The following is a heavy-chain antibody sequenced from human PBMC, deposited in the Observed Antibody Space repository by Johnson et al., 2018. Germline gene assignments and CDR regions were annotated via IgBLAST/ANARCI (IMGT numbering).Heavy chain of an antibody. CDR3: ARGRGVTMGRGICRLSYYYMDV. V-gene: IGHV4-59*01. Sequence: QVQLQESGPGLVKPSETLSLTCTVSGGSISPYYWSWIRQPPGKRLEWMGYIYYSGSTNYTPSLKGRVTMSVDTSENQFSLRLSSVTAEDTAVYYCARGRGVTMGRGICRLSYYYMDVWGKGRTVTVSS. D-gene: IGHD4/OR15-4a*01. CDR1: GGSISPYY. CDR2: IYYSGST. J-gene: IGHJ6*03.